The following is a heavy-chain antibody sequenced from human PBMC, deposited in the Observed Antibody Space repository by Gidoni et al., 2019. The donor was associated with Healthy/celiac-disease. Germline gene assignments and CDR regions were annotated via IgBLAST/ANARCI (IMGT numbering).Heavy chain of an antibody. CDR3: ARVRGIIAAAGCFDY. V-gene: IGHV4-34*01. Sequence: QVQLQQWGAGLLKPSETLSLTCAVYGGSFSGYYWSWIRQPPGKGLEWIGEINHSGSTNYTPSLKSRVTISVDTSKNQFSLKLSSVTAADTAVYYCARVRGIIAAAGCFDYWGQGTLVTVSS. CDR2: INHSGST. J-gene: IGHJ4*02. CDR1: GGSFSGYY. D-gene: IGHD6-13*01.